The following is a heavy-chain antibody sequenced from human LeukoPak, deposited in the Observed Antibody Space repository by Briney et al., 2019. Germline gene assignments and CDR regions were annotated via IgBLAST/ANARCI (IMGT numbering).Heavy chain of an antibody. D-gene: IGHD2-2*01. CDR2: MNPNSGNT. V-gene: IGHV1-8*01. Sequence: ASVKVSCRASGYTFTSYDINWVRQATGQRLEWMGWMNPNSGNTGYAQKLQGRVTMTRNTSISTAYMELSSLRSEDTAVYYCARGSDIVVVPAYYYGMDVWGQGTTVTVSS. CDR3: ARGSDIVVVPAYYYGMDV. J-gene: IGHJ6*02. CDR1: GYTFTSYD.